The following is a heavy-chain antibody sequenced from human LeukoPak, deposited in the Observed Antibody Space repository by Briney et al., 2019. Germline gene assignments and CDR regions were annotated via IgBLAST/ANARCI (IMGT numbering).Heavy chain of an antibody. V-gene: IGHV4-61*01. J-gene: IGHJ4*02. CDR3: ARGYYDILTGYPYFDY. CDR2: IYYSGST. CDR1: GYSISSGYY. D-gene: IGHD3-9*01. Sequence: SETLSLTCTVSGYSISSGYYWSWIRQPPGKGLEWIGYIYYSGSTNYNPSLKSRVTISVDTSKNQFSLKLSSVTAADTAVYYCARGYYDILTGYPYFDYWGQGTLVTVSS.